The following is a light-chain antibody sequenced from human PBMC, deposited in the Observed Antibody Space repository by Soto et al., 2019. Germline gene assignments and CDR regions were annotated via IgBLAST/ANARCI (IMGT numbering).Light chain of an antibody. CDR1: SSDVGGYNY. CDR3: SSYTSSSTNV. CDR2: EVS. V-gene: IGLV2-14*01. J-gene: IGLJ1*01. Sequence: QSVLTQPASVSGSPGQSITISCTGTSSDVGGYNYVSWYQQHPGKAPKLMIYEVSNRPSGVSNRFSGSKSGNTASLTISGLQDEEEADYYCSSYTSSSTNVFGTGTKLTVL.